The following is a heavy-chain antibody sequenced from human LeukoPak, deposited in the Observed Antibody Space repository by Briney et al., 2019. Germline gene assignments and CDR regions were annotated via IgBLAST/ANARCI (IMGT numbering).Heavy chain of an antibody. Sequence: ASVKVSCKASGDTLSNDAVNWVRQAPGQGLEWMGWISVYNGNTNYAQKVQARVTMTTDTSTSTAYMELRSLRSDDTAVYYCASAPRGTAIPYELPAGPWGQGTLVTVSS. CDR2: ISVYNGNT. D-gene: IGHD1-1*01. CDR3: ASAPRGTAIPYELPAGP. CDR1: GDTLSNDA. J-gene: IGHJ5*02. V-gene: IGHV1-18*01.